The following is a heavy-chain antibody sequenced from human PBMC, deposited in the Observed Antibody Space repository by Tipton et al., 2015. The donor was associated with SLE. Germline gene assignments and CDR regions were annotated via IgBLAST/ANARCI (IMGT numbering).Heavy chain of an antibody. Sequence: TLSLTCTVSGGSISSYYWSWIRQPPGKGLEWIGYIYYSGSTNNNPSLKSRVTISVDTSKNQFSLKLSSVTAADTAVYYCAEDSGTYYFDFWGQGVLVNVSS. V-gene: IGHV4-59*01. D-gene: IGHD1-26*01. CDR3: AEDSGTYYFDF. CDR1: GGSISSYY. CDR2: IYYSGST. J-gene: IGHJ4*02.